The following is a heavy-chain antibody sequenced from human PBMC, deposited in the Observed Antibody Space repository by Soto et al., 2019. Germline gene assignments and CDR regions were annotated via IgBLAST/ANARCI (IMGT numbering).Heavy chain of an antibody. D-gene: IGHD1-20*01. Sequence: QVQLQESGPGLVKASQTLSLTCTVSGGSVSSGGYYWSWIRQRPGKGLEWIGYIYYTGSTFYNPYLMRLLTISVDNSMNQFSMRLSSVTAADTAVYSCARVRYNGEDLLPGGFSWFDPWGPGTLVTVSS. CDR1: GGSVSSGGYY. V-gene: IGHV4-31*01. CDR2: IYYTGST. CDR3: ARVRYNGEDLLPGGFSWFDP. J-gene: IGHJ5*02.